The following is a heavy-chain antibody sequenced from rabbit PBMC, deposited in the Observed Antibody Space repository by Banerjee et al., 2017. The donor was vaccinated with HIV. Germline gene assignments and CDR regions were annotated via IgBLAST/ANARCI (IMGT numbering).Heavy chain of an antibody. D-gene: IGHD4-1*01. Sequence: QEQLEESGGDLVKPEGYLTLTCTASGFSFSSSYWICWVRQAPGKGLEWIGTIYAGGSGSTDYASWAKGRFTISKTSSTTVTLQMTSLTAADTATYFCARDLAGVTGWNFGLWGQGTLVTVS. V-gene: IGHV1S45*01. CDR1: GFSFSSSYW. CDR2: IYAGGSGST. J-gene: IGHJ4*01. CDR3: ARDLAGVTGWNFGL.